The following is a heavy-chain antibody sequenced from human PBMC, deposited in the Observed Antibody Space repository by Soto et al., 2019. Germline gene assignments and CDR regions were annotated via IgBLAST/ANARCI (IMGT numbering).Heavy chain of an antibody. J-gene: IGHJ6*02. CDR3: ARRRAGDFWSGYSPYGMDV. Sequence: SVKVSFKASGGTFISYAISWVRQAPGQGLEWMGGIIPIFGTTNYAQKFQGRVMITADKSTSTAYMELSSLRSEDTAVYYCARRRAGDFWSGYSPYGMDVWGQGSTVTVSS. CDR2: IIPIFGTT. CDR1: GGTFISYA. D-gene: IGHD3-3*01. V-gene: IGHV1-69*06.